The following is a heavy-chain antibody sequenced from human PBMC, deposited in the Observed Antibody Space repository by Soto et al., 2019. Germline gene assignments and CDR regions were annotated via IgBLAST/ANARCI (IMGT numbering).Heavy chain of an antibody. CDR2: INHSGST. D-gene: IGHD1-26*01. J-gene: IGHJ3*02. V-gene: IGHV4-34*01. Sequence: QVQLQQWGAGLLKPSETLSLTCAVYGGSFSGYYWSWIRQPPGKGREWIGEINHSGSTNYNPSLKSRVTISIDTSKSQVSLKLSSVTAADTAVYYCARGHGGYLHAFDIWGQGTMVTVSS. CDR3: ARGHGGYLHAFDI. CDR1: GGSFSGYY.